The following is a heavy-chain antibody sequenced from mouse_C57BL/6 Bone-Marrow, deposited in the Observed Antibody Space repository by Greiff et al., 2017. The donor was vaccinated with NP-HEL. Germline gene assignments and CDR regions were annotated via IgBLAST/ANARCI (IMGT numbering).Heavy chain of an antibody. V-gene: IGHV1-69*01. CDR3: ARMVTTGLAY. J-gene: IGHJ3*01. Sequence: VQLQQPGAELVMPGASVKLSCKASGYTFTSYWMHWVKQRPGQGLEWIGEIDPSDSYTNYNQKFKGKSTLTVDKSSSTAYMQLSSLTSEDSAVYYCARMVTTGLAYWGQGTLVTVSA. CDR1: GYTFTSYW. D-gene: IGHD2-2*01. CDR2: IDPSDSYT.